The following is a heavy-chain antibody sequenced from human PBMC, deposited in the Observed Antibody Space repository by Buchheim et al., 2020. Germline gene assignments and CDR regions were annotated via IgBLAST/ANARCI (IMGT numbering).Heavy chain of an antibody. D-gene: IGHD3-3*01. CDR1: GFTFSNYA. CDR2: ISGSGAST. Sequence: EVQLLESGGVLVQPGGSLRLSCAASGFTFSNYAMSWVRQAPGKGLEWVSAISGSGASTYYADSVKGRVSISRANSKSTLYLQMNSLRAEDTAVYYCARGDSYYDFLCEYWGQGTL. J-gene: IGHJ1*01. CDR3: ARGDSYYDFLCEY. V-gene: IGHV3-23*01.